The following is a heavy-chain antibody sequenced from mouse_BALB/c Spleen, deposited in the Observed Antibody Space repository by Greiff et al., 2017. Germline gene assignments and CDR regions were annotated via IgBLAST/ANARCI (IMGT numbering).Heavy chain of an antibody. J-gene: IGHJ2*01. CDR2: IYPSDSYT. V-gene: IGHV1-69*02. Sequence: QVQLQQPGAELVRPGASVKLSCKASGYTFTSYWINWVKQRPGQGLEWIGNIYPSDSYTNYNQKFKDKATLTVDKSSSTAYMQLSSPTSEDSAVYYCTKGNWDPSFDYWGQGTTLTVSA. CDR1: GYTFTSYW. D-gene: IGHD4-1*01. CDR3: TKGNWDPSFDY.